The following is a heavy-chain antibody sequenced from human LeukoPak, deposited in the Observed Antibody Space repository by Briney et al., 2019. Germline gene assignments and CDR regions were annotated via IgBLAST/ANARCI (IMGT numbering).Heavy chain of an antibody. Sequence: KTSETLSLTCTVSAGSISSLYWSWIRQPPGKGLEWIGYMYYSGSTNYNPSLKSRVTISVDTSKNQFSLNLNSVTAADTAVYYCAAEHCTSSSCSFDYWGQGTLVTVSS. J-gene: IGHJ4*02. V-gene: IGHV4-59*11. CDR1: AGSISSLY. D-gene: IGHD2-2*01. CDR2: MYYSGST. CDR3: AAEHCTSSSCSFDY.